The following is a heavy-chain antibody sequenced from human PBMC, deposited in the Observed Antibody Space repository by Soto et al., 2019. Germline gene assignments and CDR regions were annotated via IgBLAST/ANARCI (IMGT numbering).Heavy chain of an antibody. CDR3: ARDSHGSGSYYNWFDP. CDR2: ISAYNGNT. CDR1: GYTFTSYG. V-gene: IGHV1-18*01. J-gene: IGHJ5*02. Sequence: QVQLVQSGAEVKKPGASVKVSCKASGYTFTSYGISWVRQAPGQGLEWMGWISAYNGNTNYAQKLQGRVTMTTDTPTRTAYMELRSLRSDETAVYYCARDSHGSGSYYNWFDPWGQGPLVTVSS. D-gene: IGHD3-10*01.